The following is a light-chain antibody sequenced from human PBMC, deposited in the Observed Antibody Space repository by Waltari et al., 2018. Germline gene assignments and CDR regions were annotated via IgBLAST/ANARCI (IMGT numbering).Light chain of an antibody. CDR1: QTISAW. Sequence: DIQMTQSPSSVSASVGDRVTITCRASQTISAWLPWYQQKPGKDPRLLIYEISDLQGGVPSRFSCSGSGTDFTLTISNVQPEDSATYYCQQATGFPLTFGGGTKVEI. CDR2: EIS. J-gene: IGKJ4*01. V-gene: IGKV1D-12*01. CDR3: QQATGFPLT.